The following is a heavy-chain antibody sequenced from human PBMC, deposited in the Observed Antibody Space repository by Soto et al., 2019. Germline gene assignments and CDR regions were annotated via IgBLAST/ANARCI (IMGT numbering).Heavy chain of an antibody. V-gene: IGHV4-39*01. CDR2: IYYSGST. D-gene: IGHD6-13*01. Sequence: PSETLSLTCTVSGGSISSSSYYWGWIRQPPGKGLEWIGSIYYSGSTYYNPSLKSRVTISVDTSKNQFSLKLSSVTAADTAVYYCARHVSPEVAAAGRFPYYYYSMDVWGQGTTVTVSS. CDR1: GGSISSSSYY. CDR3: ARHVSPEVAAAGRFPYYYYSMDV. J-gene: IGHJ6*02.